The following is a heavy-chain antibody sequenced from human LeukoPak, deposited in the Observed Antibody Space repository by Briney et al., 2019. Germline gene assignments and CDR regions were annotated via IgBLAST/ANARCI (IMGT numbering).Heavy chain of an antibody. CDR3: ARVRMIVGATKAYYYYYMDV. J-gene: IGHJ6*03. CDR1: GGTFSSYA. V-gene: IGHV1-69*13. Sequence: ASVKVSCKASGGTFSSYAISWVRQATGQGLEWMGGIIPIFGTANYAQKFQGRVTITADESTSTAYMELSSLRSEDTAVYYCARVRMIVGATKAYYYYYMDVWGKGTTVTISS. D-gene: IGHD1-26*01. CDR2: IIPIFGTA.